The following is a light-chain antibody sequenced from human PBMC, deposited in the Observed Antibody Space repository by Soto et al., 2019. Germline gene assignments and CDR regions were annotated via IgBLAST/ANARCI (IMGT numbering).Light chain of an antibody. CDR3: QQYNSYPWT. CDR1: QSISSW. V-gene: IGKV1-5*01. CDR2: DAS. Sequence: DIQMTQSPSTLSASAGDRVTITCRASQSISSWLAWYQQKPGKAPNLLIYDASSWESGVPSRFSGSGSGTEFTVTISSLQPEDFATYYCQQYNSYPWTFGQGTKVEI. J-gene: IGKJ1*01.